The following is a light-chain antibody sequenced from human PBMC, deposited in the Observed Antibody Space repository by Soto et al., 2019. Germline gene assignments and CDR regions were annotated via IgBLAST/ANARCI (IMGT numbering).Light chain of an antibody. Sequence: QSALTQPRSVSGSPGQSVTISCTGTSSDVGAYDYVSWYQQHPGKAPKLLIYHVSKRPSGVPDRFSGSKSDNTASLTISGLQAEDEADYYCCTDAGSYKVFGIGTKVTVL. CDR3: CTDAGSYKV. CDR1: SSDVGAYDY. CDR2: HVS. V-gene: IGLV2-11*01. J-gene: IGLJ1*01.